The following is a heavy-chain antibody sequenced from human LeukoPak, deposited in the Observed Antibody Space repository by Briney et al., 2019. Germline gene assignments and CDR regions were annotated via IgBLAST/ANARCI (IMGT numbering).Heavy chain of an antibody. V-gene: IGHV1-2*02. D-gene: IGHD2-15*01. Sequence: EASVTVSCKASGYIFTGYYLHWLRQAPGQGLEWMGSINPNSGDKKYAKKFDGRVTMTRDTSISTAYMEVNSLTSDDTAVYYCARDRCSGGGCRFWYFDLWGRGTLVTVSS. CDR3: ARDRCSGGGCRFWYFDL. CDR1: GYIFTGYY. J-gene: IGHJ2*01. CDR2: INPNSGDK.